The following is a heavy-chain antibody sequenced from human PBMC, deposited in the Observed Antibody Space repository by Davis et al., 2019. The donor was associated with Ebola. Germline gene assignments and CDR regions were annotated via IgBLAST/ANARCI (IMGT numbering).Heavy chain of an antibody. D-gene: IGHD3-10*01. Sequence: GGSLRLSCAASGFTFSNAWMSWVRQAPGKRLEWVGRIKSKTDGGTRDYAAPVKGRFTISRDDSKNTAYLQMNSLKTEDTAVYYCTTKPLLWFGNFDYWGQGTLVTVSS. CDR1: GFTFSNAW. CDR3: TTKPLLWFGNFDY. V-gene: IGHV3-15*01. J-gene: IGHJ4*02. CDR2: IKSKTDGGTR.